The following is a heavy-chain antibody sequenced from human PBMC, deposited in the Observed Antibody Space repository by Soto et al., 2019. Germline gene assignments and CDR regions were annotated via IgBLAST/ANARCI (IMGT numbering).Heavy chain of an antibody. D-gene: IGHD3-22*01. Sequence: QLQLQESGSGLVKPSQTLSLTCAVSGGSISSCGYSWSWIRQPPGKCLEWIGYIYHSGRTYYNPSLKSRVTISVDRSKNQFSLKLSSVTAADTAVYYCARGGVDDYDSSGYYFSPYYFDYWGQGTLFTVSS. CDR2: IYHSGRT. CDR1: GGSISSCGYS. J-gene: IGHJ4*02. CDR3: ARGGVDDYDSSGYYFSPYYFDY. V-gene: IGHV4-30-2*01.